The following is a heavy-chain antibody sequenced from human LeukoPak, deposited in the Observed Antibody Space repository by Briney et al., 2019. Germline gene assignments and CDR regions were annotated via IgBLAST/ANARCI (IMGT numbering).Heavy chain of an antibody. Sequence: PGGSLRLSCGAFGFSLGSYSMDWVRQAPGKGLEWVSHINSGSSTIYYADSVKGRFTISRDNAGNSLYLQMNSLRAEDTAVYYCARVLLERPGIDSFDMWGQGTMVTVCS. CDR1: GFSLGSYS. D-gene: IGHD1-1*01. CDR2: INSGSSTI. CDR3: ARVLLERPGIDSFDM. J-gene: IGHJ3*02. V-gene: IGHV3-48*01.